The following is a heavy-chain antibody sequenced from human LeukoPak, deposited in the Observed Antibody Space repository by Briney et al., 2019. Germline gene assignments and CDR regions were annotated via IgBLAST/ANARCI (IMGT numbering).Heavy chain of an antibody. D-gene: IGHD6-13*01. CDR1: GYTFTSYD. J-gene: IGHJ5*02. V-gene: IGHV7-4-1*02. CDR3: ARDGIAAAGMEPP. Sequence: GASVKVSCKASGYTFTSYDMHCVRQAPGQGLEWMGWINTNTGNPTYAQGFTGRFVFSLDTSVSTAYLQISSLKAEDTAVYYCARDGIAAAGMEPPWGQGTLVTVSS. CDR2: INTNTGNP.